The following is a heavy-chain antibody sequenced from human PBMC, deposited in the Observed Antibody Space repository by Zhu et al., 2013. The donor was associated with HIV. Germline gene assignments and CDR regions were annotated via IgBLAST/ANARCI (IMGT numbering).Heavy chain of an antibody. CDR2: HIPVFDMS. Sequence: QERLVQSGAELAKPGSSVRVSCQASGDSFSSDPIAWVRQSPAGGLAWIGAHIPVFDMSRYSQRFQGRVTFTADRSSRTAYMELSSLRSDDTAVYYCARMDKGSCTETTCPDWFDPWGQGTLVTVSS. V-gene: IGHV1-69*17. J-gene: IGHJ5*02. CDR1: GDSFSSDP. D-gene: IGHD2-8*02. CDR3: ARMDKGSCTETTCPDWFDP.